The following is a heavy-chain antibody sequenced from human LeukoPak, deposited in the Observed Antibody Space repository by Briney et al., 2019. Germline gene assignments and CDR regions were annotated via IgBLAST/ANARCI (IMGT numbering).Heavy chain of an antibody. V-gene: IGHV1-8*02. D-gene: IGHD3-10*01. Sequence: ASVKVSCKASGYTFTGYYMHWVRQAPGQGLEWMGWMNPNSGNTGYAQKFQGRVTMTRHTSISTAYMELSSLRSEDTAVYYCARESGFYGSGSRFWGQGTLVTVSS. CDR3: ARESGFYGSGSRF. CDR2: MNPNSGNT. J-gene: IGHJ4*02. CDR1: GYTFTGYY.